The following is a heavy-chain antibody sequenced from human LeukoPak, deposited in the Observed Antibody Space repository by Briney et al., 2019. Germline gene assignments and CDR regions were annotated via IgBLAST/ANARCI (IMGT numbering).Heavy chain of an antibody. CDR1: GGTFSSYA. Sequence: ASVKVSCKASGGTFSSYAISWVRQAPGQGLEWMGRIIPIFGTANYAQKFQGRVTITTDESTSTAYMELSSLRSEDTAVYYCARDGDCSGGSCPSYWGQGTLVTASS. V-gene: IGHV1-69*05. CDR2: IIPIFGTA. J-gene: IGHJ4*02. D-gene: IGHD2-15*01. CDR3: ARDGDCSGGSCPSY.